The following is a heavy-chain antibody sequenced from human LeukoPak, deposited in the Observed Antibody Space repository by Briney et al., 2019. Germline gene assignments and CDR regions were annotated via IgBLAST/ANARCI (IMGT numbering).Heavy chain of an antibody. CDR1: GYTFTSYY. CDR3: ARDLSSGWYFDY. V-gene: IGHV1-46*01. Sequence: ASVKVSCKTSGYTFTSYYMHWVRQAPGQGLEWMGIINPSGGSTSYAQKFQGRVTMTRDTSTSTVYMELSSLRSEDTAVYYCARDLSSGWYFDYWGQGTLVTIPS. J-gene: IGHJ4*02. D-gene: IGHD6-19*01. CDR2: INPSGGST.